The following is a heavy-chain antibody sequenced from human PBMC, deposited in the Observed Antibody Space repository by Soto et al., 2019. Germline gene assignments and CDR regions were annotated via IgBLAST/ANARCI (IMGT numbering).Heavy chain of an antibody. CDR2: IYYTGST. J-gene: IGHJ6*03. D-gene: IGHD2-2*01. CDR3: ASIVVPANYYYHYLDV. CDR1: GGSISSSSYY. Sequence: SETLSLTCTVSGGSISSSSYYWGWIRQPPGEGLEWIGSIYYTGSTYYNPSLKSRITISVDTSKNQFSLKLSSVTAADTAGYYCASIVVPANYYYHYLDVWGKGTTVTVSS. V-gene: IGHV4-39*01.